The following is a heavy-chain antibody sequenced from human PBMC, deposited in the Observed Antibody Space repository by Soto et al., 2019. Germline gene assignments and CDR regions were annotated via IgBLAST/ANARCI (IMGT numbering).Heavy chain of an antibody. V-gene: IGHV3-30*18. CDR3: AKDPIYYDIWTGHKRGHYYGMDV. D-gene: IGHD3-9*01. CDR1: GFTFSSYG. Sequence: QVQLVESGGGVVQPGRSLRLSCAASGFTFSSYGMHWVRQAPGKGLEWVAVISYDGSNKYYADSVKGRFTISRDNSKNTLYLQRNSLSAEDTAVYYCAKDPIYYDIWTGHKRGHYYGMDVWGQGTTVTVSS. CDR2: ISYDGSNK. J-gene: IGHJ6*02.